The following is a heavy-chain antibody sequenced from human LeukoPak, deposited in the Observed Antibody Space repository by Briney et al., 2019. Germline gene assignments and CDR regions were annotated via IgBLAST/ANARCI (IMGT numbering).Heavy chain of an antibody. CDR1: GFTFSSYE. CDR3: ARAKDYDILTGYYPFDY. V-gene: IGHV3-48*03. D-gene: IGHD3-9*01. J-gene: IGHJ4*02. Sequence: GGSLRLSCAASGFTFSSYEMNWVRQAPGKGLEGVSYISSSGSTIYYADSVKGRFTISRDNAKNSLYLQMNSLRAEDTAVYYCARAKDYDILTGYYPFDYWGQGTLVTVSS. CDR2: ISSSGSTI.